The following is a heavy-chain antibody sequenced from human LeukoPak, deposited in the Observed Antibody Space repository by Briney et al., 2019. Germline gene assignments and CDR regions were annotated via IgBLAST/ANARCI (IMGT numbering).Heavy chain of an antibody. D-gene: IGHD3-10*01. Sequence: SETLSLTCTVSGGSISSYYWSWIRQPPGKGLEWIGYIYYSGSTNYNPSLKSRVTISVDTSKNQFSLMLTSVTAADTAPYYCARGMWFDTLFSAFDVWGQGTMVSVSS. CDR2: IYYSGST. CDR3: ARGMWFDTLFSAFDV. CDR1: GGSISSYY. V-gene: IGHV4-59*12. J-gene: IGHJ3*01.